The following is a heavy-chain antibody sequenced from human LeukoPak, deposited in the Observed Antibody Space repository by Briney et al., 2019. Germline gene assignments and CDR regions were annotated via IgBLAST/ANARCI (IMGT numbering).Heavy chain of an antibody. Sequence: ASVKVSCKASGYTFTSYYIHWVRQATGQGLEWMGWMNPNSGNTGYAQKFQGRVTMTRSTSISTAYMELSSLRFEDTAVYFCTRSVRNGHFDYWGQGTLVTVSS. CDR2: MNPNSGNT. CDR3: TRSVRNGHFDY. V-gene: IGHV1-8*02. CDR1: GYTFTSYY. J-gene: IGHJ4*02. D-gene: IGHD2-8*01.